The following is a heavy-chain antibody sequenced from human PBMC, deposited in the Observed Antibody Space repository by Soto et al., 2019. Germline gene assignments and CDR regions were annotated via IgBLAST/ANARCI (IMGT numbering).Heavy chain of an antibody. J-gene: IGHJ4*02. D-gene: IGHD1-26*01. Sequence: PSETLSLTCAVSGGSLSSSNWWSWVRQPPGKGLEWIGEIYHSGSTNYNPSLKSRVTISVDKSKNQFSLKLSSVTAADTAVYYCARGFRGFIVGATFDYWGQGTLVTVSS. CDR1: GGSLSSSNW. CDR3: ARGFRGFIVGATFDY. V-gene: IGHV4-4*02. CDR2: IYHSGST.